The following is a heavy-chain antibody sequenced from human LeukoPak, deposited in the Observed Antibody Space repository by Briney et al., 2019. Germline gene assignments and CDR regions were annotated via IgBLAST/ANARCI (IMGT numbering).Heavy chain of an antibody. CDR3: ARTVAAAETTLFDP. J-gene: IGHJ5*02. V-gene: IGHV4-61*02. Sequence: PSETLSLTCTVSGGSISSGSYYWSWIRQPAGKGLEWIGRIYTSGSTNYNPSLKSRVTISVDTSKNQFSLKLSSVTAADTAVYYCARTVAAAETTLFDPWGQGTLVTVSS. CDR2: IYTSGST. D-gene: IGHD6-13*01. CDR1: GGSISSGSYY.